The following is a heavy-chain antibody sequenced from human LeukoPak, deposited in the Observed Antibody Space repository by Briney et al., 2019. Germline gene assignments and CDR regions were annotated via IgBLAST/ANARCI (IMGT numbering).Heavy chain of an antibody. J-gene: IGHJ3*02. D-gene: IGHD3-10*01. Sequence: PGGSLRLSCAASGFTVSSNYMSWVRQAPGKGLEWVANIKQDGSEKYYVDSVKGRFTISRDNAKNSLYLQMNSLRAEDTAVYYSNTYYYGSGSEAFDIWGQGTMVTVSS. CDR1: GFTVSSNY. CDR2: IKQDGSEK. V-gene: IGHV3-7*01. CDR3: NTYYYGSGSEAFDI.